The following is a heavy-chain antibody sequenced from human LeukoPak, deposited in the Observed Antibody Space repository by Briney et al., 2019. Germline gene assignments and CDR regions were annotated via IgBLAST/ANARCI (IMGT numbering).Heavy chain of an antibody. Sequence: SETLSLTCTVSGGSISSSSYYWGWIRQPPGKGLEGIGSIYYSGSTYYNPSLKSRVTISVDTSKNQFSLKLSSVTAADTAVYYCARVLGNWGSSYFDYWGQGTLVTVSS. V-gene: IGHV4-39*07. CDR2: IYYSGST. J-gene: IGHJ4*02. CDR1: GGSISSSSYY. D-gene: IGHD7-27*01. CDR3: ARVLGNWGSSYFDY.